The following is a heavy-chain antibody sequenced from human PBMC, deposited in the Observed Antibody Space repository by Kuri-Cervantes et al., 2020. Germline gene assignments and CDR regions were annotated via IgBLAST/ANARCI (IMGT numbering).Heavy chain of an antibody. D-gene: IGHD2/OR15-2a*01. J-gene: IGHJ6*02. V-gene: IGHV3-33*08. Sequence: GESLKISCAASGFTFSNFGMHWVRQAPGKGLEWVAVIWYDGSNKYYADSVKGRLTISRDNSKNTLYLQMNSLRAEDTAVYYCARGGGFLDYYGMDVWGQGTTVTVSS. CDR2: IWYDGSNK. CDR3: ARGGGFLDYYGMDV. CDR1: GFTFSNFG.